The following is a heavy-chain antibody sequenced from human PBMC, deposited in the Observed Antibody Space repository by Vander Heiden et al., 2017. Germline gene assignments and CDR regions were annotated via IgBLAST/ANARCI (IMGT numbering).Heavy chain of an antibody. CDR3: AKDRPGSGGWYLIIDY. CDR2: ISGNGITT. V-gene: IGHV3-23*01. D-gene: IGHD6-19*01. CDR1: GFTFGNYA. J-gene: IGHJ4*02. Sequence: EVQLLESGGDLVQPGGSLRLSCAASGFTFGNYAMNWVRQAPGKGLEWVSTISGNGITTYYADSVKGRFTISRDNSKNTLYLQMNSLKAEDTALYYCAKDRPGSGGWYLIIDYWGQGTLVTVSS.